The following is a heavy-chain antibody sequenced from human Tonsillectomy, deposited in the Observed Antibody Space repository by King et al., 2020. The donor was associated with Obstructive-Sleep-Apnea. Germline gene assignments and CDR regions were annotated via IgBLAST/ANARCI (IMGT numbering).Heavy chain of an antibody. CDR2: INPKDGNT. V-gene: IGHV1-18*04. Sequence: VQLVESGAELKKPGTSVKVSCKASGYPFSLYSFSWVRQAPGQGLEWMGWINPKDGNTNYNQKFPGRLIMTTDTSTSTVYLELRSLRPDDTATYFCAREATGDHLDHWGQGTLVTVSA. D-gene: IGHD7-27*01. CDR3: AREATGDHLDH. CDR1: GYPFSLYS. J-gene: IGHJ4*02.